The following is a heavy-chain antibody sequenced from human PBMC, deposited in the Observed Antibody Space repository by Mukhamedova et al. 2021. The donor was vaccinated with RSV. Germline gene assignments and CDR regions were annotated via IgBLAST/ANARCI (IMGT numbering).Heavy chain of an antibody. V-gene: IGHV3-30-3*01. J-gene: IGHJ6*02. CDR3: ARDNYGMDV. Sequence: GSSGINAEYMGGRFTISRDNSKNTLYLQMNSLRAEDTAVYYCARDNYGMDVCGQGTTVTVSS. CDR2: GSSG.